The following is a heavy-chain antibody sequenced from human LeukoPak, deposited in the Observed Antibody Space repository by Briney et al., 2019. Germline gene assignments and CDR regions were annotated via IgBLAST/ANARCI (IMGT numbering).Heavy chain of an antibody. J-gene: IGHJ4*02. D-gene: IGHD3-10*01. Sequence: SETLSLTCTVSGGSVNSSSYYWGWIRQPPGKALEWIGSSYHSGYTYYNPSLKSRVTISIDASKNLFSLKLSSVTAADTAVYYCARSSMFRGVTVDYWGQGTLVTVSS. CDR1: GGSVNSSSYY. V-gene: IGHV4-39*01. CDR3: ARSSMFRGVTVDY. CDR2: SYHSGYT.